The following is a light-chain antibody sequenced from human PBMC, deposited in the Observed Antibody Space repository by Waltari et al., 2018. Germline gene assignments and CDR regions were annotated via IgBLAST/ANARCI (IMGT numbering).Light chain of an antibody. J-gene: IGKJ2*01. CDR1: QSLVPVDGNNY. CDR3: MQGTRWPYT. V-gene: IGKV2-30*02. CDR2: WVF. Sequence: VMTQSPVHVTVTLRQAAPIACKSSQSLVPVDGNNYLNWLHQRPGQSPRRLIYWVFNRDSGGPDRFSGSGSGTDFTLRISRVEAEDVGVYYCMQGTRWPYTFGQGTQLDIK.